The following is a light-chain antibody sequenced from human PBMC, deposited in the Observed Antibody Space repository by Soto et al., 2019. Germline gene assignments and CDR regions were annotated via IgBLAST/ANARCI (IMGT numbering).Light chain of an antibody. V-gene: IGKV1-5*03. J-gene: IGKJ1*01. CDR1: QSISNW. CDR3: QQYSSHST. CDR2: KAS. Sequence: DIQLTQSPSTLPASVGYRVTITCRASQSISNWLAWYHQKPGTAPKLLIYKASSLENGVPSRFSGSGSGTEFSLTISSLQPDDFATYYCQQYSSHSTFGQGTKVDIK.